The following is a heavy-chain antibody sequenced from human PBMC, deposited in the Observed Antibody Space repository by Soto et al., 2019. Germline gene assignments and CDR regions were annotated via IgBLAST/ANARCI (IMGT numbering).Heavy chain of an antibody. Sequence: SVKVSCKASGGTFSSYAISWVRQAPGQGXEWMGGIIPIFGTANYAQKFQGRVTITADESTSTAYMELSSLRSEDTAVYYCASNQVATRVMMTYYYYGMDVWGQGTTVTVSS. CDR3: ASNQVATRVMMTYYYYGMDV. J-gene: IGHJ6*02. CDR2: IIPIFGTA. CDR1: GGTFSSYA. D-gene: IGHD2-21*02. V-gene: IGHV1-69*13.